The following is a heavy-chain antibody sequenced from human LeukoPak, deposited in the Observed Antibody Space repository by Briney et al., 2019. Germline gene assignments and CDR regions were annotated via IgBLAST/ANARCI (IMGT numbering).Heavy chain of an antibody. J-gene: IGHJ4*02. D-gene: IGHD3-16*02. V-gene: IGHV4-61*02. CDR1: GGSISSGSYY. CDR3: AITYYDYVWGSYRYVDY. Sequence: SQTLSLTCTVSGGSISSGSYYWSWIRQPTGKGLEWIGRMYTSGSTNYNPSLKSRVTISVDTSKNQFSLKLSSVTAADTAVYYCAITYYDYVWGSYRYVDYWGQGTLVTVSS. CDR2: MYTSGST.